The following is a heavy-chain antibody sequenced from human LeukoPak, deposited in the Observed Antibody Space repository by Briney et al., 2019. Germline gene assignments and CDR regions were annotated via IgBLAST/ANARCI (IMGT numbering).Heavy chain of an antibody. J-gene: IGHJ3*02. V-gene: IGHV3-23*01. CDR1: GFTFSSYA. D-gene: IGHD6-13*01. Sequence: PGGSLRLSCAASGFTFSSYAMSWVRQAPGKGLEWVSAISGSGGSTYYADSVKGRFTISRDNSKNTLYLQMNSLRAEDTAVYYCAKDRLAAAKGNDAFDIWGQGTMVTVSS. CDR2: ISGSGGST. CDR3: AKDRLAAAKGNDAFDI.